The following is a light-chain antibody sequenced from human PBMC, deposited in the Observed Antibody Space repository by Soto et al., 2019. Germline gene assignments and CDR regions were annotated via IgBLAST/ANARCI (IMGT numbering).Light chain of an antibody. Sequence: EIVLTQSPGTLSLSPGERATLSCRASQSVGSDFLAWYQQRPGQPPRILIFGASGRATGIPDRFSGSGSGTDFTLTISSLEPEHFAVYYCQQYGSLSWAFGQGIKVDIK. CDR1: QSVGSDF. J-gene: IGKJ1*01. CDR3: QQYGSLSWA. V-gene: IGKV3-20*01. CDR2: GAS.